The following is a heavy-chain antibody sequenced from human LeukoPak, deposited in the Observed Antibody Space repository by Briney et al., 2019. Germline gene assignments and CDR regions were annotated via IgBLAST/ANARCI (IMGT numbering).Heavy chain of an antibody. D-gene: IGHD3-3*01. J-gene: IGHJ3*02. V-gene: IGHV4-34*01. CDR1: GGSFSGYY. CDR3: ARGPRITIFGVVIMGAFDI. CDR2: INHSEST. Sequence: PSETLSLTCAVYGGSFSGYYWSWIRQPPGKGLEWIGEINHSESTNYNPSLKSRVTISVDTSKNQFSLKLGSVTAADTAVYYCARGPRITIFGVVIMGAFDIWGQGTMVTVSS.